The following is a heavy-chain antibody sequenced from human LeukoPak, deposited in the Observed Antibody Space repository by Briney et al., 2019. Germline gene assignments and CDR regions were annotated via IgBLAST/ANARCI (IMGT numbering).Heavy chain of an antibody. Sequence: GGSLRLSCADSGFTFSNYGMHWVRQAPGKGLEWVAVISYDGSNKYYADSVKGRFTISRDNSKNTLYLQMNSLRVEDTAVYYCARAVGPFDYWGQGTLVTVSS. CDR1: GFTFSNYG. V-gene: IGHV3-30*03. CDR3: ARAVGPFDY. D-gene: IGHD3-16*01. J-gene: IGHJ4*02. CDR2: ISYDGSNK.